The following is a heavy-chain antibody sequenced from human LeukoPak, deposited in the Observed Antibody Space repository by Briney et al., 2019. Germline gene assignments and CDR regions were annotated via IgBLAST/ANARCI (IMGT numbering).Heavy chain of an antibody. CDR2: LYSAGAT. Sequence: PGGSLRLSCAASGFTVSSNYMSWVRQAPGKGLEWVSILYSAGATYYADSVKGRFTISRDNSKNTLYLQMNSLRVEDTAVYYWASGGTGARKFYSDPFHYWGQGTLVTVSS. V-gene: IGHV3-53*01. CDR1: GFTVSSNY. J-gene: IGHJ4*02. CDR3: ASGGTGARKFYSDPFHY. D-gene: IGHD2-15*01.